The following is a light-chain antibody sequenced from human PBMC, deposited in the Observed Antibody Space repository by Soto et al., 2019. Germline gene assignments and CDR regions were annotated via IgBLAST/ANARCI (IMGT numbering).Light chain of an antibody. CDR3: QQYLTYSSLT. CDR2: DAS. V-gene: IGKV1-5*01. J-gene: IGKJ4*01. Sequence: SQMTQSPTSLSASVGYRLTNSCRPSQSISSYLHWYQQKPGKAPKLMXYDASTLESGVPSRFSGSGSGTEFTLTISSLQPDDFATYYCQQYLTYSSLTFGGGTKVDIK. CDR1: QSISSY.